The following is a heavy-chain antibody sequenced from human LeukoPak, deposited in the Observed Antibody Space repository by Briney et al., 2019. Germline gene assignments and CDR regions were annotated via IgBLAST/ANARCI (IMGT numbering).Heavy chain of an antibody. CDR2: INYSGST. D-gene: IGHD3-10*01. Sequence: SETLSLTCTVSGGSISSDNYQWSWIRQPPGKGLEWIGYINYSGSTYYSPSLKSRVTISVDASKNQFFLKLSSVTAADTAVYYCARYGSGSTWFDPWGQGTLVTVSS. J-gene: IGHJ5*02. CDR3: ARYGSGSTWFDP. V-gene: IGHV4-30-4*01. CDR1: GGSISSDNYQ.